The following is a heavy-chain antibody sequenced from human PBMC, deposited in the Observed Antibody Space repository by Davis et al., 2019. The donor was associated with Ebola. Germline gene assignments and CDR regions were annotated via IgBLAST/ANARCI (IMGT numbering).Heavy chain of an antibody. CDR2: IYHSGTT. CDR1: GGSISSNNW. V-gene: IGHV4-4*02. J-gene: IGHJ4*02. D-gene: IGHD3-10*01. CDR3: ARLLTYYYGSGIYQSPYFFDY. Sequence: MPSETLSLTCGVSGGSISSNNWWSWVRQPPGKGLEWIGEIYHSGTTNYNPSLKSRVTISVDTSKNQFSLKLSSVTAADTAVYYCARLLTYYYGSGIYQSPYFFDYWGQGTLVTVSS.